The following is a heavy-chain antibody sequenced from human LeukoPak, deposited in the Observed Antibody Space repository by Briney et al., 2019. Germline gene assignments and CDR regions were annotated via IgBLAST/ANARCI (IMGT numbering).Heavy chain of an antibody. CDR3: ASPRGASGYFDC. J-gene: IGHJ4*02. CDR2: ISSDSSYI. D-gene: IGHD3-22*01. Sequence: PGGSLRLSCAASAVSFRIYSMNRVRDAPGKGLEWGSSISSDSSYIYYADSVKGRFTISRDNAKNSLYLQMNSLRAEDTAVYYCASPRGASGYFDCWGQGTLVTVSS. V-gene: IGHV3-21*01. CDR1: AVSFRIYS.